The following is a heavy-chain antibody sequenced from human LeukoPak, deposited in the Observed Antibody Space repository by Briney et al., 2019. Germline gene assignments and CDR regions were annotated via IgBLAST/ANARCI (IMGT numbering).Heavy chain of an antibody. CDR3: ARGITIFGVVIVYYFDY. CDR2: IYYSRST. V-gene: IGHV4-59*11. J-gene: IGHJ4*02. Sequence: SETLSLTCTVSGGSISSHYWSWIRQPPGKGLEWIGYIYYSRSTYYNPSLKSRVTISVDTSKNQFSLKLSSVTAADTAVYYCARGITIFGVVIVYYFDYWGQGTLVTVSS. CDR1: GGSISSHY. D-gene: IGHD3-3*01.